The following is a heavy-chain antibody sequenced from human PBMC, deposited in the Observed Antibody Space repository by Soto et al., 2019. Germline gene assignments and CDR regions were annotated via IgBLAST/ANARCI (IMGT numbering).Heavy chain of an antibody. CDR2: ISAYNGNT. Sequence: ASVKASCKASGYTFTSYGISWVRQAPGQGREWMGWISAYNGNTNCEQKLQGRVTMTTDTSTSTAYVELRSLRSDDTAVHYCVMGLSLYAFDIWGQGTMVTVSS. J-gene: IGHJ3*02. V-gene: IGHV1-18*04. D-gene: IGHD2-2*01. CDR3: VMGLSLYAFDI. CDR1: GYTFTSYG.